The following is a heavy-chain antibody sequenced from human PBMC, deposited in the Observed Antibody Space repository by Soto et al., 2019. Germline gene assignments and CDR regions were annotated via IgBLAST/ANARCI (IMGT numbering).Heavy chain of an antibody. CDR2: IYYSGST. V-gene: IGHV4-59*05. D-gene: IGHD3-3*01. J-gene: IGHJ4*02. CDR3: ARRSDMEVLEWLFQLSPQYYFDY. Sequence: SETLSLTCTVSGGSISSYYWSWIRQPPGKGLEWIGSIYYSGSTYYNPSLKSRVTISVDTSKNQFSLKLSSVTAADTAVYYCARRSDMEVLEWLFQLSPQYYFDYWGQGTLVTVSS. CDR1: GGSISSYY.